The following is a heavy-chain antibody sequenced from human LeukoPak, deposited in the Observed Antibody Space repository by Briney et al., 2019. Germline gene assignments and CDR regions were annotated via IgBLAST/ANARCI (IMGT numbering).Heavy chain of an antibody. CDR2: IYYTGST. CDR1: GGSVSSGTHY. Sequence: TSETLSLTCTVSGGSVSSGTHYWSWIRQPPGKGLEWVGYIYYTGSTNYNPSLKRRVSMSIDTSKNQFYLKLTSVTAADTAVYYDYWGQGTLVTVSS. V-gene: IGHV4-61*01. J-gene: IGHJ4*02. CDR3: Y.